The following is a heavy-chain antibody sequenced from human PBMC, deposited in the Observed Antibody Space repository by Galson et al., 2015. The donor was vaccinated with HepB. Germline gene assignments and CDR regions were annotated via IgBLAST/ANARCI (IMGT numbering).Heavy chain of an antibody. J-gene: IGHJ5*02. CDR1: GFTFSSYA. Sequence: SLRLSCAASGFTFSSYAMHWVRQAPGKGLEWVAVISYDGSNKYYADSVKGRFTISRDNSKNTLYLQMNSLRAEDTAVYYCARGSPIYSSQPVDNWFDPWGQGTLVTVSS. V-gene: IGHV3-30-3*01. D-gene: IGHD5-18*01. CDR2: ISYDGSNK. CDR3: ARGSPIYSSQPVDNWFDP.